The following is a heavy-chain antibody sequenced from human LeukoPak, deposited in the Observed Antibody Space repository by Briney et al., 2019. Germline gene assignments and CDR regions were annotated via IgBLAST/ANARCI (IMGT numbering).Heavy chain of an antibody. J-gene: IGHJ4*02. CDR2: INYSGYT. V-gene: IGHV4-34*01. D-gene: IGHD3-3*01. CDR1: GGSFSGYY. CDR3: ARGDHYDFWSDYYTQTGFFFDR. Sequence: SETLSLTCAVYGGSFSGYYWTWIRHTPGKGLDWNWEINYSGYTNYNPSLKSRVTISVDTSGNQFSLKMTPVTAADTAVYFCARGDHYDFWSDYYTQTGFFFDRWGQGTLVTVCS.